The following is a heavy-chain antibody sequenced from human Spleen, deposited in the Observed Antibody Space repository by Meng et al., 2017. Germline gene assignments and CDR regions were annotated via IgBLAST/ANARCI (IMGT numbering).Heavy chain of an antibody. D-gene: IGHD3-22*01. Sequence: SETLSLTCTVSGGSISSGSYYWSWIRQPAGKGLEWIGRIYTSGSTNYNPSLKSRVTISVDTSKNQFSLKLSSVTAADTAVYYCARDYYDTPGLDAFDIWGQGTMVTVSS. CDR1: GGSISSGSYY. CDR3: ARDYYDTPGLDAFDI. J-gene: IGHJ3*02. CDR2: IYTSGST. V-gene: IGHV4-61*02.